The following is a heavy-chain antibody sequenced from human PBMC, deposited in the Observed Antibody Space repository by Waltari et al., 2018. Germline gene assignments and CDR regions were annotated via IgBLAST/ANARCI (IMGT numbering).Heavy chain of an antibody. CDR3: ARRGGGPYPFYFDY. V-gene: IGHV4-34*01. CDR1: GGSFRGYY. CDR2: IDNYGKS. J-gene: IGHJ4*02. D-gene: IGHD2-15*01. Sequence: QVQLQQWGAGLLKPSETLSFNCAVYGGSFRGYYWSCARQPPGKGLEWIGEIDNYGKSNYNPSLKSRVTISKAESKNQFSLKLTSVTAADTAVYFCARRGGGPYPFYFDYWGQGTLVTVSS.